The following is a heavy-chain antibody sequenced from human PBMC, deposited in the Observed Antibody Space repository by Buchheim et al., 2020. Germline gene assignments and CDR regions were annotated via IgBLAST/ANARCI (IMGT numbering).Heavy chain of an antibody. CDR2: MNPNSGNT. V-gene: IGHV1-8*01. D-gene: IGHD3-3*01. CDR1: GYTFTSYD. Sequence: QVQLVQSGAEVKKPGASVKVSCKASGYTFTSYDINWVRQATGQGLEWMGWMNPNSGNTCYAQKFQGRATMTRNTSISTAYMELSSLRSEDTAVYYCARGGITIFEVVITDNWFDPWGQGTL. J-gene: IGHJ5*02. CDR3: ARGGITIFEVVITDNWFDP.